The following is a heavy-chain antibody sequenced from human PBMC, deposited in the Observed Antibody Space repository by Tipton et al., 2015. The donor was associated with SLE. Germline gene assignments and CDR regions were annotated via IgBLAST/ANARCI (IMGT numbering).Heavy chain of an antibody. CDR2: IYHSGST. Sequence: TLSLTCTVSGYSISNGYYWGWIRQPPVKGLEWIGSIYHSGSTYYNPSLKSRVTISLDTSKNQFSLKLSSVTAADTAVYYCARGGSTWYAKGMDVWGQGTTVTVSS. CDR1: GYSISNGYY. D-gene: IGHD6-13*01. V-gene: IGHV4-38-2*02. CDR3: ARGGSTWYAKGMDV. J-gene: IGHJ6*02.